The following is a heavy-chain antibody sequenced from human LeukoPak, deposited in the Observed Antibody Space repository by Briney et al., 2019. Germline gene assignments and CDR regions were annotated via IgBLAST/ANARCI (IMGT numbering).Heavy chain of an antibody. CDR2: IYSGGST. J-gene: IGHJ3*01. CDR1: GFTFSSYA. Sequence: GGSLRLSCAASGFTFSSYAMSWVRQAPGKGLEWVSVIYSGGSTYYSDSVRGRFTISRDNSKNTLHLQMNSLRAEDTAVYYCATEVVVPGVGAIDVWGQGTMVTVSS. CDR3: ATEVVVPGVGAIDV. V-gene: IGHV3-53*01. D-gene: IGHD2-15*01.